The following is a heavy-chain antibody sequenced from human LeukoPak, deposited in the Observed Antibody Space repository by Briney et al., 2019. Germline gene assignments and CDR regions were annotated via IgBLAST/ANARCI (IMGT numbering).Heavy chain of an antibody. CDR1: GGSISSYY. D-gene: IGHD6-19*01. V-gene: IGHV4-59*08. J-gene: IGHJ5*02. CDR2: IYYSGST. Sequence: SETLSLTCTVSGGSISSYYWSWIRQPPGKGLEWIGYIYYSGSTNYNPSLKSRVTISVDTSKNQFSLKLSSVTAADTAVYYCARRTSFDSSGRFNWFDPWGQGTLVTVSS. CDR3: ARRTSFDSSGRFNWFDP.